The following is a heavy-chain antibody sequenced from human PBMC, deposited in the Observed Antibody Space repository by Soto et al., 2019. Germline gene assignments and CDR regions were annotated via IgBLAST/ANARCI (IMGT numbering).Heavy chain of an antibody. CDR2: TYYRSKWYN. Sequence: PSQTLSLTCAISGDSVSSNSAAWNWIRQPPSRGLEWLGRTYYRSKWYNDYAVSVKSRITINPDTSKNQFSLQLNSVTPEDSAVYYCARDPDYSKQPRMNYYYYYGMDVWGQGTTVTVSS. CDR3: ARDPDYSKQPRMNYYYYYGMDV. V-gene: IGHV6-1*01. J-gene: IGHJ6*02. D-gene: IGHD4-4*01. CDR1: GDSVSSNSAA.